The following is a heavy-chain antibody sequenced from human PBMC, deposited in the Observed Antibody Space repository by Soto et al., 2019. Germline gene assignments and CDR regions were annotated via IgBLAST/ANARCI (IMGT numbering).Heavy chain of an antibody. CDR3: TKLRTITTGVSDC. V-gene: IGHV3-23*01. D-gene: IGHD1-1*01. J-gene: IGHJ4*02. CDR2: MSGGGGSP. CDR1: GFTFSNYA. Sequence: EEQLLESGGGLVQPGGSLRLSCAASGFTFSNYAMSWVRQAPGKGLEWVSAMSGGGGSPSYADSVKGRFTISRDNSKNTLYLEMNSLRAEDTAVYYCTKLRTITTGVSDCWGQGTLVTVSS.